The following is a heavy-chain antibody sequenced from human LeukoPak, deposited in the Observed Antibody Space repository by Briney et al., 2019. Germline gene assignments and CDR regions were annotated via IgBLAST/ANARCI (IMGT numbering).Heavy chain of an antibody. Sequence: GAVKVSCKASGYTFTRYYMHWVGQAPGKGLEGMGRINPSGGSTNYAQKFKGRVTMTRDTSTSTVYMVLSSLTSEVTAVYYCARGISREVVTEDAFDIWGQGTMVTVSS. CDR1: GYTFTRYY. CDR3: ARGISREVVTEDAFDI. V-gene: IGHV1-46*01. CDR2: INPSGGST. D-gene: IGHD2-21*02. J-gene: IGHJ3*02.